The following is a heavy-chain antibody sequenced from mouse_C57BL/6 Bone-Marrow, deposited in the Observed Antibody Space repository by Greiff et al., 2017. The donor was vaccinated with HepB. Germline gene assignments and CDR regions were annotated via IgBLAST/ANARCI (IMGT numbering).Heavy chain of an antibody. J-gene: IGHJ4*01. CDR1: GYTFTSYW. Sequence: VQLQQPGTELVKPGASVRLSCKASGYTFTSYWMHWVKQRPGQGLEWIGNINPSNGGTNYNEKFKSKATLTVDKSSSTAYMQLSSLTSEDSAVYYCARWRYYGLYAMDNWGQGTSVTVSS. D-gene: IGHD1-2*01. CDR3: ARWRYYGLYAMDN. CDR2: INPSNGGT. V-gene: IGHV1-53*01.